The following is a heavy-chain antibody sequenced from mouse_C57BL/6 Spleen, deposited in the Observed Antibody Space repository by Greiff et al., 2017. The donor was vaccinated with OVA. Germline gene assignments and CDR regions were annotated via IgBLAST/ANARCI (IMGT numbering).Heavy chain of an antibody. CDR3: AKEGYGSSYAMDY. J-gene: IGHJ4*01. D-gene: IGHD1-1*01. Sequence: VQLKESGGGLVKPGGSLKLSCAASGFTFSSYAMSWVRQTPEKRLEWVATISDGGSYTYYPANVKGRFTISRDNAKNNLYMQLRHLNSEATAMYDRAKEGYGSSYAMDYWGQGTSVTVSS. CDR2: ISDGGSYT. V-gene: IGHV5-4*01. CDR1: GFTFSSYA.